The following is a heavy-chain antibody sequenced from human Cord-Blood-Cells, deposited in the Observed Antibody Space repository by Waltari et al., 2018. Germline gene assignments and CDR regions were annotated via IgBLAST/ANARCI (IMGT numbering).Heavy chain of an antibody. Sequence: QVQLVQSGAEVKKPGASVKVSCKASGYTFTSYGISWVRQAPGQGLEWMGWISAYNGNTNYAQKLQGRVTRTTDTSTSTAYMELRSLRSDDTAVYYCARAPPYCTNGVCYDAFDIWGQGTMVTVSS. CDR1: GYTFTSYG. CDR3: ARAPPYCTNGVCYDAFDI. CDR2: ISAYNGNT. D-gene: IGHD2-8*01. V-gene: IGHV1-18*01. J-gene: IGHJ3*02.